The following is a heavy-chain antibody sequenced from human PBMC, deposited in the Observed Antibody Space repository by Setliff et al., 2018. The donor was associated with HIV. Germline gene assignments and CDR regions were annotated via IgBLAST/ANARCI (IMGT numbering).Heavy chain of an antibody. J-gene: IGHJ4*02. D-gene: IGHD2-2*01. CDR2: ISSNGGST. V-gene: IGHV3-64D*09. CDR1: GFTFSDYY. Sequence: GGSLRLSCAASGFTFSDYYMSWIRQAPGKGLEYVSAISSNGGSTYYADSVKGRFTISRDNSKNTLYLQMSSLRVEDTAVYYCVKAVIVVIPAAIFDYWGQGTLVTVSS. CDR3: VKAVIVVIPAAIFDY.